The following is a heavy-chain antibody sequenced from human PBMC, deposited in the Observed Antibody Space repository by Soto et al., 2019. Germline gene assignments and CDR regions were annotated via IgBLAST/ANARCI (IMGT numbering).Heavy chain of an antibody. J-gene: IGHJ4*02. CDR2: ISGRVNST. CDR1: GFAFGTYV. CDR3: AKDMRSSGGRSPFDL. V-gene: IGHV3-23*01. D-gene: IGHD2-15*01. Sequence: EVQLLESGGGLVQPGGSLRLSCEASGFAFGTYVMSWVRQAPGKGLEWVSAISGRVNSTYYADSVKGRFTISRDNAKNTLYLKMTSLRAEDTAVYYCAKDMRSSGGRSPFDLWGQGTLVTVSS.